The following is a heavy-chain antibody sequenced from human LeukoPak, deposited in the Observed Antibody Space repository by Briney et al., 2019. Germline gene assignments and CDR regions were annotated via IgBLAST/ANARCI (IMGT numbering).Heavy chain of an antibody. V-gene: IGHV3-23*01. D-gene: IGHD6-19*01. Sequence: PGGSLRLSCAASGFVFRIYPMIWARQAPGKGLEWVSSISADSGTTNYADSAKGRFTVSRDNSKRTLFLQMNSLRAEDTAVYYCTTLMYTTGRQGFDSGGQGTRVTVSS. CDR2: ISADSGTT. CDR3: TTLMYTTGRQGFDS. J-gene: IGHJ4*02. CDR1: GFVFRIYP.